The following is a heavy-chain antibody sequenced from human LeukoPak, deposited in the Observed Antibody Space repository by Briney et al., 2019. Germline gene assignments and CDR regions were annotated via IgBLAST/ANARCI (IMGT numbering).Heavy chain of an antibody. J-gene: IGHJ6*03. CDR2: IYYSGST. V-gene: IGHV4-39*07. CDR1: GGSISSGSYY. CDR3: ARDYQGLRYFDWSDGYYYYYYMDV. Sequence: SETLSLTCTVSGGSISSGSYYWGWIRQPPGKGLEWIGSIYYSGSTYYNPSLKSRVTISVDTSKNQFSLKLSSVTAADTAVYYCARDYQGLRYFDWSDGYYYYYYMDVWGKGTTVTISS. D-gene: IGHD3-9*01.